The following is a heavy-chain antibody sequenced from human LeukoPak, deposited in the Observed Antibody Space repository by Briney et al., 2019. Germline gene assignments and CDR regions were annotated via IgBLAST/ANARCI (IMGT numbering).Heavy chain of an antibody. V-gene: IGHV3-66*01. Sequence: GGSLRLSCAASGFTVSSNYMSWVRQAPEKGLEWVSVIYSGGSTYYADSVKGRFAISRDNSKNTLYLQMNSLRAEDTAVYYCARGGPAAGRFDYWGQGTLVTVSS. CDR3: ARGGPAAGRFDY. J-gene: IGHJ4*02. CDR1: GFTVSSNY. CDR2: IYSGGST. D-gene: IGHD6-13*01.